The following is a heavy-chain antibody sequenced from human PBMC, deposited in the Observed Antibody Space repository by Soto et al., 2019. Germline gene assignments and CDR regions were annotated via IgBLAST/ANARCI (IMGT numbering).Heavy chain of an antibody. CDR1: GYTFTSYG. CDR2: ISAYNGNT. V-gene: IGHV1-18*01. Sequence: GASVKVSCKASGYTFTSYGISWVRQAPGQGLEWMGWISAYNGNTNYAQKLKGRVTMTTDTSTSTAYMELRSLRSDDTALYYCAREGGLSSGVVGLDYWGQGTLVTVSS. D-gene: IGHD6-19*01. CDR3: AREGGLSSGVVGLDY. J-gene: IGHJ4*02.